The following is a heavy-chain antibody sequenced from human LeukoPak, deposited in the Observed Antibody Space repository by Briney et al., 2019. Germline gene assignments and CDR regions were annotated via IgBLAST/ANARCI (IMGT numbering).Heavy chain of an antibody. D-gene: IGHD3-10*01. J-gene: IGHJ4*02. CDR3: ARGTYYYGSGTRGNYFDY. Sequence: GASVKVSCKASGYTFTSYDINWVRQATGQGLEWMGWMNPNSGNTGYAQKFQGRVTMTRNTSISTAYMELSSLRSEDTAVYYCARGTYYYGSGTRGNYFDYWGQGTLVTVSS. V-gene: IGHV1-8*01. CDR1: GYTFTSYD. CDR2: MNPNSGNT.